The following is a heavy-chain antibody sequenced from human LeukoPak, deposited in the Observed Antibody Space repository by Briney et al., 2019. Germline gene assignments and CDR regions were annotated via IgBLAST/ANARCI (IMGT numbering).Heavy chain of an antibody. J-gene: IGHJ4*02. CDR3: VRFRSSGY. V-gene: IGHV3-74*01. CDR1: GFTFSSYW. Sequence: GGSLRLSCVASGFTFSSYWMHWVRQAPGKGLVWVSRISTDGSSTSYADSVKGRFTISRDNAKNTLCLQMNSLRAEDTAVYYCVRFRSSGYWGQGTLVTVSS. D-gene: IGHD3-10*01. CDR2: ISTDGSST.